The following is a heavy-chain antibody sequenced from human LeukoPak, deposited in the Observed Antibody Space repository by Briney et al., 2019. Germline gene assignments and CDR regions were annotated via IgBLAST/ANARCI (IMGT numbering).Heavy chain of an antibody. V-gene: IGHV1-2*02. CDR3: VPSNSFEYYFDY. CDR2: INPKSGDT. CDR1: GYTFTSYY. Sequence: GASVKVSCKASGYTFTSYYMHWVRQAPGQSLEWMGWINPKSGDTNYAQKFQGRAAMTRDTSISTAYMELNTLRSDDTAMYYCVPSNSFEYYFDYWGQGALVTVSS. J-gene: IGHJ4*02. D-gene: IGHD3-16*01.